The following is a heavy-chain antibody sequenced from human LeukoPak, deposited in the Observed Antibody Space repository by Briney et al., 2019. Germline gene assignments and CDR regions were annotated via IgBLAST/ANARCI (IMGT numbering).Heavy chain of an antibody. D-gene: IGHD3-9*01. J-gene: IGHJ4*02. V-gene: IGHV1-2*02. Sequence: ASVTVSCKPSVYTLTCYYLFWVRQAPGQGLEWMGWINPNSGGTNYAQKFQGRVTMTRDTSIRTAYMELSRLTSDDTAVYYCVRLYDWGRLDYWGQGTLVTVSS. CDR3: VRLYDWGRLDY. CDR1: VYTLTCYY. CDR2: INPNSGGT.